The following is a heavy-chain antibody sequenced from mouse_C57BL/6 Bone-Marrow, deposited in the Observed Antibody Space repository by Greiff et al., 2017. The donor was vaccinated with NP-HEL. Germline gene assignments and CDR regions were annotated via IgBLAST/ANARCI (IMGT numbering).Heavy chain of an antibody. CDR2: IWSGGST. D-gene: IGHD2-2*01. J-gene: IGHJ3*01. CDR3: ARNEGVTTRTWFAY. V-gene: IGHV2-2*01. CDR1: GFSLTSYG. Sequence: VKLVESGPGLVQPSQSLSITCTVSGFSLTSYGVHWVRQSPGKGLEWLGVIWSGGSTDYNAAFISRLSISKDNSKSQVFFKMNSLQADDTAIYYCARNEGVTTRTWFAYWGQGTLVTVSA.